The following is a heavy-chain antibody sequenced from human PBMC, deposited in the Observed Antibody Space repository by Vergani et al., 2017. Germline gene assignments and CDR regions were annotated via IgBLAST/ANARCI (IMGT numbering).Heavy chain of an antibody. Sequence: EVQLVESGGGLVKPGGSLRLSCAASGFSFSSYSMNWVRQAPGKGLEWVASISGSSSYVFYRDSVEGRFTITRDNAKKSVYLQMNSLRAEDTAMYFCARDGVRGYYYYYYMDVWGKGTTVTVSS. J-gene: IGHJ6*03. CDR3: ARDGVRGYYYYYYMDV. CDR2: ISGSSSYV. CDR1: GFSFSSYS. V-gene: IGHV3-21*02. D-gene: IGHD2-8*01.